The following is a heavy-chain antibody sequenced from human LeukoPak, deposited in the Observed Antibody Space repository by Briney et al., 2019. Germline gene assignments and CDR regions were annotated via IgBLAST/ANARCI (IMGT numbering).Heavy chain of an antibody. V-gene: IGHV1-18*01. D-gene: IGHD7-27*01. Sequence: ASVKVSCKASGYTSTSYGISWVRQAPGQGLEWMGWISAYNGNTNYAQKLQGRVTMTTDTSTSTAYMELRSLRSDDTAVYYCARVQPGTGDLDYWGQGTLVTVSS. CDR3: ARVQPGTGDLDY. CDR2: ISAYNGNT. CDR1: GYTSTSYG. J-gene: IGHJ4*02.